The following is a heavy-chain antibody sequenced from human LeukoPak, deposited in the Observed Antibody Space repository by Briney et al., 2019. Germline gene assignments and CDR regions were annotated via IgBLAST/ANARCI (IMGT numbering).Heavy chain of an antibody. CDR2: IYTSGST. V-gene: IGHV4-61*02. J-gene: IGHJ4*02. CDR3: ARGRRLWSNYYDSSGYYFDY. D-gene: IGHD3-22*01. Sequence: SQTLSLTCTVSGGSISSGSYYWSWIRQPAGKGLEWIGRIYTSGSTNYNPSLKSRVTISVDTSKNQFSLKLSSVTAADTAVYYRARGRRLWSNYYDSSGYYFDYWGQGTLVTVSS. CDR1: GGSISSGSYY.